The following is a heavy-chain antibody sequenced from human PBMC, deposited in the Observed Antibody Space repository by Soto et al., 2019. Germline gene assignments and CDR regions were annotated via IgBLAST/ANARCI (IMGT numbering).Heavy chain of an antibody. CDR3: VRDCEELMVYACGWFDP. V-gene: IGHV1-18*01. D-gene: IGHD2-8*01. CDR1: GYTFTSYG. Sequence: ASVKVSCKASGYTFTSYGISWVRQAPGQGLEWMGWISAYNGNTNYAQKLQGRVTMTTDTSTSTAYMELRSLRSDDTAVYYCVRDCEELMVYACGWFDPWGQGTLVTVSS. CDR2: ISAYNGNT. J-gene: IGHJ5*02.